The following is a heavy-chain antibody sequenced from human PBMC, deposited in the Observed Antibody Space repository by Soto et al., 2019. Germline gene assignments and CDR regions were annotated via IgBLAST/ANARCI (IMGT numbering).Heavy chain of an antibody. Sequence: SETLSLTCTVSGGSISSYYWNWIRRPPGKGLEWIGYIHHSGSTNYNPSLKSRLTMSVDTSKNQFSLNLSSVTAADTAVYFCAREQTSYGLDAWGQGTTVTVSS. CDR2: IHHSGST. J-gene: IGHJ6*02. CDR3: AREQTSYGLDA. V-gene: IGHV4-59*01. CDR1: GGSISSYY.